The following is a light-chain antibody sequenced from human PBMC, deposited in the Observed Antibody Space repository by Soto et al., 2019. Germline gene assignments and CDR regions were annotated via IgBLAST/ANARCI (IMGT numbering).Light chain of an antibody. CDR2: GNS. CDR1: SSNIGAGYD. Sequence: QPVLTQPPSASGAPGQRVTISCTGSSSNIGAGYDVHWYQQLPGTAPKLLIHGNSNRPSGVPDRFSGSKSGTSASLAITGLQAEDEADYYCQSYDSSLSGVVFGGGTKLTVL. CDR3: QSYDSSLSGVV. J-gene: IGLJ2*01. V-gene: IGLV1-40*01.